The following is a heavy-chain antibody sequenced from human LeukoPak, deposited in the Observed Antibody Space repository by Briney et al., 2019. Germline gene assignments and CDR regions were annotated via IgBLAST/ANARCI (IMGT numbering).Heavy chain of an antibody. CDR1: GGSVSSGSYY. V-gene: IGHV4-61*01. CDR2: IYYSGST. CDR3: ASSLGYCSGGSCYSDGVRIDY. Sequence: SETLSLTCTVSGGSVSSGSYYWSWIRQPPGKGLEWIGYIYYSGSTNYNPSLKSRVTISVDTSKNQFSLKLSSVTAADTAVYYCASSLGYCSGGSCYSDGVRIDYWGQGTLVTVSS. D-gene: IGHD2-15*01. J-gene: IGHJ4*02.